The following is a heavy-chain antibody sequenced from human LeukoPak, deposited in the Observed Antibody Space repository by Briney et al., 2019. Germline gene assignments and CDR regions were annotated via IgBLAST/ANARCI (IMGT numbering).Heavy chain of an antibody. J-gene: IGHJ4*02. CDR3: ARKTDSGGQGDY. CDR2: IRYDGSNK. V-gene: IGHV3-30*02. Sequence: GGSLRLSCAASGFTFSSYGMHWVRQAPGKGLEWVAFIRYDGSNKYYADSVKGRFTISRDNSKNTLYLQMNSLRAEDTAVYYRARKTDSGGQGDYWGPGTLVTVSS. D-gene: IGHD3-22*01. CDR1: GFTFSSYG.